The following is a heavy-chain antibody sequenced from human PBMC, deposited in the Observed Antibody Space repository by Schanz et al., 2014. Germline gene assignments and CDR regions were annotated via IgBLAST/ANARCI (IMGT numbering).Heavy chain of an antibody. V-gene: IGHV3-30*03. D-gene: IGHD1-1*01. J-gene: IGHJ4*02. CDR2: ISYDGNTK. CDR1: GFTFVTYG. Sequence: VPLVESGGGVVQPWASLRLSCAASGFTFVTYGIHWVRQAPGKGLDWVAFISYDGNTKHYADSVKSRFTISRDNSKNTLYLQMDSLRVDDTAVYYCARGSWDNAYYFDSWGQGALLTVSS. CDR3: ARGSWDNAYYFDS.